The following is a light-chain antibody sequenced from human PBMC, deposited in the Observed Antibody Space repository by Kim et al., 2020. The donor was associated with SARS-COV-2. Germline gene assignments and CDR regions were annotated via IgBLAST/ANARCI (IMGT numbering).Light chain of an antibody. Sequence: VSPGEGATLSCSASQSVSTNLAWYQQKPGQAPRLLIYGASTRATGIPARFRCSGSGTQFTLTISSLQSEDFAVYYCQQYNKWPPLTFGGGTKLEI. CDR3: QQYNKWPPLT. V-gene: IGKV3-15*01. J-gene: IGKJ4*01. CDR1: QSVSTN. CDR2: GAS.